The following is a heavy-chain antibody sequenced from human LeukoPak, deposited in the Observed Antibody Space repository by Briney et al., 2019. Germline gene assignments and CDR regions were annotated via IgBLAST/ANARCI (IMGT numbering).Heavy chain of an antibody. CDR2: ISSSSSYI. J-gene: IGHJ3*02. D-gene: IGHD6-19*01. CDR3: ARGLWGVAGRGDAFDI. V-gene: IGHV3-21*01. Sequence: PGGSLRLSCAASGFTFSSYSMNWVRQAPGKGLEWVSSISSSSSYIYYIDSVKGRFTISRDNAKRSLYLQMNSLRAEDTAVYYCARGLWGVAGRGDAFDIWGQGTRVTVSS. CDR1: GFTFSSYS.